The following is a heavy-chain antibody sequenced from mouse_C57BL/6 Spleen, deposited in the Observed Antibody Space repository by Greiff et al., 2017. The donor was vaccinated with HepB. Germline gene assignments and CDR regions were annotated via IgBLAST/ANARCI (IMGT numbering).Heavy chain of an antibody. CDR2: ISYDGSN. CDR3: AREGVYYGNPYAMDY. V-gene: IGHV3-6*01. CDR1: GYSITSGYY. D-gene: IGHD2-1*01. J-gene: IGHJ4*01. Sequence: VQLQQSGPGLVKPSQSLSLTCSVTGYSITSGYYWNWIRQFPGNKLEWMGYISYDGSNNYNPSLKNRISITRDTSKNQFFLKLNSVTTEDTATYYCAREGVYYGNPYAMDYWGQGTSVTVSS.